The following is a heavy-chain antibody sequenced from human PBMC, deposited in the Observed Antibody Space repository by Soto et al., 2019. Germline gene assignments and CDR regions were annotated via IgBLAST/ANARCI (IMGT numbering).Heavy chain of an antibody. CDR2: IANDDDTR. CDR1: GFTFSNYG. Sequence: GGSLRLSCVGSGFTFSNYGLHWVRQPQGKGREWVALIANDDDTRYYADSFKGRRIISRDNSKDTLYLQMNRLGPDDTAVYFCAKARVRIVGANSFDYWGQGSPVTVSS. V-gene: IGHV3-30*02. J-gene: IGHJ4*02. D-gene: IGHD1-26*01. CDR3: AKARVRIVGANSFDY.